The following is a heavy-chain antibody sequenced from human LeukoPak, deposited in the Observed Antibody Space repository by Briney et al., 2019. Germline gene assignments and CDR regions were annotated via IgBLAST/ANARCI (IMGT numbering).Heavy chain of an antibody. D-gene: IGHD6-13*01. V-gene: IGHV4-59*01. CDR1: GGSISSYY. CDR3: ARSRGYFDY. J-gene: IGHJ4*02. Sequence: PSETLSLTCTVSGGSISSYYWSWIRQPPGKGLEWIGYIYYSGSTNYNPSLMSRVTISVDTSKNQFSLKLSSVTAADTALYYCARSRGYFDYWGQGTLVTVSS. CDR2: IYYSGST.